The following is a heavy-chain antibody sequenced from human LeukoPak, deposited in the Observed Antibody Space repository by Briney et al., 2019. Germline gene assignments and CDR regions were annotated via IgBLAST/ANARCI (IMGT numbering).Heavy chain of an antibody. Sequence: GGSLRLSCAASGFIVSSNYMSWVRQAPGKVLEWVSVIYPDGSTYNADSVKGRFTISRDNSKNTLYLQMNSLTAEDTAVYYCARDTVAGFNYYFDLWGRGTLVTVSS. CDR3: ARDTVAGFNYYFDL. CDR2: IYPDGST. D-gene: IGHD6-19*01. J-gene: IGHJ2*01. CDR1: GFIVSSNY. V-gene: IGHV3-53*01.